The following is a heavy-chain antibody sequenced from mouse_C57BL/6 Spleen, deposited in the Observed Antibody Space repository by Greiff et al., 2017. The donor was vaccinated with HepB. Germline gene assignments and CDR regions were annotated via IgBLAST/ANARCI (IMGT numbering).Heavy chain of an antibody. J-gene: IGHJ2*01. D-gene: IGHD2-3*01. Sequence: VQLQQSGSELVKSGASVKMSCKASGYTFTDYHMHWVKQSHGKSLEWIGYINPNNVGTSYNQKFKGKATLTVNKSSSTAYMGLSSLTSEDSAVSYCARFCDRYHNFDYWGQGTTLTVSS. CDR2: INPNNVGT. CDR1: GYTFTDYH. CDR3: ARFCDRYHNFDY. V-gene: IGHV1-22*01.